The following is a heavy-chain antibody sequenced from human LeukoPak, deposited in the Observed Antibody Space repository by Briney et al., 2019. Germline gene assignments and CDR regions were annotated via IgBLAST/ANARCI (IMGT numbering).Heavy chain of an antibody. D-gene: IGHD1-26*01. V-gene: IGHV3-9*01. CDR2: ISWNSGSI. J-gene: IGHJ4*02. CDR3: AKSGSYSSSPYFDY. Sequence: GGFLRLSCAASGFTFDDYAMHWVRQAPGKGLEWVSGISWNSGSIGYADSVKGRFTISRDNAKNSLYLQMNSLRAEDTALYYCAKSGSYSSSPYFDYWGQGTLVTVSS. CDR1: GFTFDDYA.